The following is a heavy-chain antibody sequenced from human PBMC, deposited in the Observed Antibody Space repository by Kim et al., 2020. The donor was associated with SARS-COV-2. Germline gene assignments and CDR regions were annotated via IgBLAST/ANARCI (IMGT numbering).Heavy chain of an antibody. CDR2: ISGGGGNT. J-gene: IGHJ4*02. Sequence: GGSLRLSCAASGFTFSNYGINWVRQAPGKGLEWVSGISGGGGNTYYADSVKGRFTISRDNSKNTVCLQMNSLRAEDTAVYYCAKVLTTGNYYFDYWGQGSLVTVSS. V-gene: IGHV3-23*01. D-gene: IGHD2-8*01. CDR3: AKVLTTGNYYFDY. CDR1: GFTFSNYG.